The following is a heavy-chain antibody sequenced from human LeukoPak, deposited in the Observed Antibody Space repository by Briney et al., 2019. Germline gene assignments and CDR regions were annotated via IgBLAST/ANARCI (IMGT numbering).Heavy chain of an antibody. D-gene: IGHD3-10*01. Sequence: PGGSLRLSCAASGVIFSSYATHWVRQAPGKGLEWVAFIRYDGSNKYYAHSVKGRFTISRDNSKNTPYLQMNSLRSEDTAVYYCGKDGDLGYYYYMDGWGKGTPVTVSS. CDR3: GKDGDLGYYYYMDG. CDR1: GVIFSSYA. V-gene: IGHV3-30*02. J-gene: IGHJ6*03. CDR2: IRYDGSNK.